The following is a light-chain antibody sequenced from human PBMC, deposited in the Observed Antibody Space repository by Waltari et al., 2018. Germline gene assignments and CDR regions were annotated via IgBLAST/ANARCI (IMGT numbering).Light chain of an antibody. CDR3: SAWDTSLSAVL. CDR1: RSNIGAGYY. J-gene: IGLJ2*01. CDR2: ATI. V-gene: IGLV1-40*01. Sequence: QSVLTQPPSTSGAPGQRITISCTGTRSNIGAGYYVSWYQQFPGTAPNLLIYATINRPSGVSDRFSGAKSGTSAALTITGLQSEDEADYYCSAWDTSLSAVLFGGGTRLTVL.